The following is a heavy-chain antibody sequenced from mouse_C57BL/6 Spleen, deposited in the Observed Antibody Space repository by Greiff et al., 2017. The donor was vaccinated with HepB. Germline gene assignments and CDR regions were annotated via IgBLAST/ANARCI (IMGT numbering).Heavy chain of an antibody. V-gene: IGHV1-20*01. CDR2: INPYNGDT. Sequence: DVHLVESGPELVKPGDSVKISCKASGYSFTGYFMNWVMQSHGKSLEWIGRINPYNGDTFYNQKFKGKATLTVDKSSSTAHMELRSLTSEDSAVYYCARGDYYGSSWYFDVWGTGTTVTVSS. CDR3: ARGDYYGSSWYFDV. D-gene: IGHD1-1*01. J-gene: IGHJ1*03. CDR1: GYSFTGYF.